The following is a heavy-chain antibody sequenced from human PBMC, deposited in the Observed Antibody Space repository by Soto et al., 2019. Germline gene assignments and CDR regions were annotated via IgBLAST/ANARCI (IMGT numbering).Heavy chain of an antibody. CDR3: ARGIAAAAPYPVNWFDP. Sequence: ASVKVSCKASGGTFSSYAISWVRQAPGQGLEWMGGIIPIFGTANYAQKFQGRVTITADKSTSTAYMELSSLRSEDAAVYYCARGIAAAAPYPVNWFDPWGQGALVTVAS. J-gene: IGHJ5*02. CDR2: IIPIFGTA. CDR1: GGTFSSYA. V-gene: IGHV1-69*06. D-gene: IGHD6-13*01.